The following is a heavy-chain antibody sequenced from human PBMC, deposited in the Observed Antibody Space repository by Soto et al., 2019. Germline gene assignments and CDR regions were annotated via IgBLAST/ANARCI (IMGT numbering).Heavy chain of an antibody. V-gene: IGHV3-30*18. D-gene: IGHD6-19*01. J-gene: IGHJ6*02. CDR3: AKDALTVAGPQRGSLDV. Sequence: WWFLRLSCSAAVFTLSRKGMHCLCRATGKGLEWVAVISYDGSNKFYGDSVKGRFTISRENSKNTVYLQMNRLRAEDTAVYYCAKDALTVAGPQRGSLDVWGQGTTLTVSS. CDR1: VFTLSRKG. CDR2: ISYDGSNK.